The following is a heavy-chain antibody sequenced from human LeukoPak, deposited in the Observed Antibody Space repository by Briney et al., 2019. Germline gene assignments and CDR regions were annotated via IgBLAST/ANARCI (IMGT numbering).Heavy chain of an antibody. Sequence: GGSLRLSCAASGFTFSSYSMNWVRQAPGKGLEWVSYISSSSSTIYYADSVKGRFTISRDNAKNTLCLQMNSLRAEDTAVYYCARSNQADDYWGQGTLVTVSS. CDR2: ISSSSSTI. CDR3: ARSNQADDY. D-gene: IGHD2/OR15-2a*01. CDR1: GFTFSSYS. V-gene: IGHV3-48*04. J-gene: IGHJ4*02.